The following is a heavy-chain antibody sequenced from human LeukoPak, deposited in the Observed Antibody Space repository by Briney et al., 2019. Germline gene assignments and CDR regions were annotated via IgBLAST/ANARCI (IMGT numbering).Heavy chain of an antibody. CDR3: ARDGSYDSSFDY. D-gene: IGHD3-22*01. CDR2: IHSGGST. J-gene: IGHJ4*02. Sequence: GGSLRLSCAASGFTVSSNYMSWVRQAPGKGLEWVSVIHSGGSTYYADSVKGRFTISRDNSKNTLYLQMNSLRAEDTAVYYCARDGSYDSSFDYWGQGTLVTVSS. CDR1: GFTVSSNY. V-gene: IGHV3-66*01.